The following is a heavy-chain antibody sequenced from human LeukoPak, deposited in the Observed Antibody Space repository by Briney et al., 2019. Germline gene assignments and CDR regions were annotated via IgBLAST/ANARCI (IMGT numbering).Heavy chain of an antibody. D-gene: IGHD1-26*01. V-gene: IGHV3-33*01. CDR3: AREADSGSYLSGVDY. CDR2: IWYDGSNK. J-gene: IGHJ4*02. Sequence: PGRSLRLSCAASGFTFSSYGMQWVRQAPGKGLEWVAVIWYDGSNKYYADSVKGRFTISRDNSKNTLYLQMNSLRAEDTAVYYCAREADSGSYLSGVDYWGQGTLVTVSS. CDR1: GFTFSSYG.